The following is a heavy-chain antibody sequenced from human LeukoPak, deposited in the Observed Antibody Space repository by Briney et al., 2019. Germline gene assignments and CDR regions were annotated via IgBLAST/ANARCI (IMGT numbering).Heavy chain of an antibody. V-gene: IGHV4-38-2*02. D-gene: IGHD3-22*01. CDR3: ARSQRYSGYFPYFDY. CDR2: IYHSGST. Sequence: PSETLSLTCTVSGYSISSGYYWGWIRPPPGKGLEWIGNIYHSGSTYYNPSLKSRVTISVDTSKNQFSLKLSSVTAADTAVYYCARSQRYSGYFPYFDYWGQGTLVTVSS. CDR1: GYSISSGYY. J-gene: IGHJ4*02.